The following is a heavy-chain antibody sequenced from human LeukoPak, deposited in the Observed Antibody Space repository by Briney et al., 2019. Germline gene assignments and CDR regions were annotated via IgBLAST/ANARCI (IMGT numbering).Heavy chain of an antibody. Sequence: SETLSLTCTVSGGSISSGGYYWSWIRQHPGKGLEWIGYICYSGSTYYNPSLKSRVTISVDTSKNQFSLKLSSVTAADTAVYYCARENVILAYGMDVWGQGTTVTVSS. CDR3: ARENVILAYGMDV. J-gene: IGHJ6*02. CDR2: ICYSGST. D-gene: IGHD3/OR15-3a*01. CDR1: GGSISSGGYY. V-gene: IGHV4-31*03.